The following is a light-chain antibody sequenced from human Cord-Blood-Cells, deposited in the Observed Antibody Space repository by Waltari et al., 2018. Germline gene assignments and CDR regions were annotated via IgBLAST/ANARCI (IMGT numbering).Light chain of an antibody. J-gene: IGKJ5*01. CDR1: QSVSSY. CDR3: QQRSNWPS. CDR2: DAS. Sequence: EIVLTQSPATLSLSPGARAPLSSRASQSVSSYLAWYQQKPGQAPRLLIYDASNRATGIPARFIGSGSGTDFTLTISSLEPEDFAVYYCQQRSNWPSFGQGTRLEIK. V-gene: IGKV3-11*01.